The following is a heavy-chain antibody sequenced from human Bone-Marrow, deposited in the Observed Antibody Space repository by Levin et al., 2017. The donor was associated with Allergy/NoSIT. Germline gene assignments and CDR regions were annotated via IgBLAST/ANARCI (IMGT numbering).Heavy chain of an antibody. CDR2: IYPADSQT. CDR3: ARLVAARLNGHDT. CDR1: GYNFPSSY. J-gene: IGHJ5*02. V-gene: IGHV5-51*01. Sequence: KVSCQASGYNFPSSYIVWVRQVPGSGLEWMGMIYPADSQTTYSPSFQGQVTISADKAISTAYLHWSSLKASDTAIYYCARLVAARLNGHDTWGQGTLVTVSS. D-gene: IGHD6-6*01.